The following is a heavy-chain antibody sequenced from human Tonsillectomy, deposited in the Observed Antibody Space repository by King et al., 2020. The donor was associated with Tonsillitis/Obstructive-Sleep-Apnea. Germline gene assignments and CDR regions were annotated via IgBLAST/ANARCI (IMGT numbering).Heavy chain of an antibody. CDR2: ISAYNGNT. CDR1: GYTFTSYG. D-gene: IGHD4-23*01. J-gene: IGHJ4*02. Sequence: VQLVESGAEVKKPGASVKVSCKASGYTFTSYGISWVRQAPGQGLEWMGWISAYNGNTNYAQKLQGRVTMTTDTSTSTAYMELRSLRSDDTAVYYCARDLMVGTFKPAFLPLDYWGQGTLVTVSS. CDR3: ARDLMVGTFKPAFLPLDY. V-gene: IGHV1-18*01.